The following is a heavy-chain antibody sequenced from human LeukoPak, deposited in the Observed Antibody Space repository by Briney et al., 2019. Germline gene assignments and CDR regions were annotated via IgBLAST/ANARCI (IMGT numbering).Heavy chain of an antibody. D-gene: IGHD4-23*01. CDR3: ARDLGLYGGNSALDY. J-gene: IGHJ4*02. CDR1: GGTFSSYA. CDR2: IIPIFGTA. Sequence: SVKVSCKASGGTFSSYAISWVRQAPGQGLELMGGIIPIFGTANYAQKFQGRVTITADESTSTAYMELSSLRSEDTAVYYCARDLGLYGGNSALDYWGQGTLVTVSS. V-gene: IGHV1-69*01.